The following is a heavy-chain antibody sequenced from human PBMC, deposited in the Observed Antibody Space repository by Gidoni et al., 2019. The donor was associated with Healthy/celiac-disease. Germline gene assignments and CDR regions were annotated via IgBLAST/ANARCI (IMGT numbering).Heavy chain of an antibody. CDR1: GFTVSSYG. CDR3: AKDKTATWAFFDI. V-gene: IGHV3-30*18. D-gene: IGHD5-18*01. J-gene: IGHJ3*02. CDR2: ISYDGSNK. Sequence: QVQLVESGEGVVQPGRSLRLSCAASGFTVSSYGMHWVRQAPGKGLEWVAVISYDGSNKYYADSVKGRFTISRDNSKNTLYLQMNSLRAEDTAVYYCAKDKTATWAFFDIWGQGTMVTVSS.